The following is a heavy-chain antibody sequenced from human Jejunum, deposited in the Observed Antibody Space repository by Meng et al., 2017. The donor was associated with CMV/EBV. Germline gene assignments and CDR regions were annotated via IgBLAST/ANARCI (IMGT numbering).Heavy chain of an antibody. J-gene: IGHJ4*02. D-gene: IGHD2-2*01. V-gene: IGHV3-23*01. Sequence: SGFPFSTPAMSWVRQGPGKGLEWVSSISIYGGSTFYADSVKGRFTISRDNSTDTLSLQMNSLRADDTAVYYCAKNLLSPSSFFDLWGQGTLVTVSS. CDR2: ISIYGGST. CDR1: GFPFSTPA. CDR3: AKNLLSPSSFFDL.